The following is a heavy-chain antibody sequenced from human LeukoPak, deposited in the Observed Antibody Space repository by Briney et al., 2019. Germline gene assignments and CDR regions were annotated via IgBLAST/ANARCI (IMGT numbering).Heavy chain of an antibody. CDR2: TWYDGSNK. CDR1: GFTFSSYG. D-gene: IGHD6-13*01. J-gene: IGHJ5*02. CDR3: ARDMGSSSWYFRFDP. V-gene: IGHV3-33*01. Sequence: GRSLRLSCAASGFTFSSYGMHWVRQAPGKGLEWVAATWYDGSNKYYVDSVKGRFTISRDNSKNTLFLQMNSLRAEDTAVYYCARDMGSSSWYFRFDPWGQGTLVTVSS.